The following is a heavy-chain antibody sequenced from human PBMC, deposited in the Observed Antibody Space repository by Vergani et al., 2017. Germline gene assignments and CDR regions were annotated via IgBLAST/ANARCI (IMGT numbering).Heavy chain of an antibody. CDR2: IRSDESRR. CDR3: AKVGRSEVAGTFGAFDI. Sequence: QVQLVESGGGVVQPGGSLRLSCAASGFTFNSYGMHWVRQAPGTGLEWVASIRSDESRRYYGDSMEGPFTISRDNSKNTLFLHMNSLRPEDTAVYYCAKVGRSEVAGTFGAFDIWGQGTMVTVSS. J-gene: IGHJ3*02. D-gene: IGHD6-19*01. CDR1: GFTFNSYG. V-gene: IGHV3-30*02.